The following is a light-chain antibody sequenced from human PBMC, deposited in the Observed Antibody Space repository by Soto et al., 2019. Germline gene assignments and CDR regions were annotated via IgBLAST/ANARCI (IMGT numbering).Light chain of an antibody. CDR3: QENDNWPRT. J-gene: IGKJ1*01. V-gene: IGKV3-15*01. CDR1: QSVNSD. CDR2: GAS. Sequence: ETVMTQSPATLSVSPGERATLACRASQSVNSDLAWYQKKPGQAPRLLIYGASTTATGIPARFSGGGSGTDFTRDISSLQSEDFAVYYCQENDNWPRTFGQGAKVEIK.